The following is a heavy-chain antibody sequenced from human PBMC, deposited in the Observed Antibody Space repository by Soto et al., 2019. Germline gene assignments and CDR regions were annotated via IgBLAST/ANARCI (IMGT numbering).Heavy chain of an antibody. D-gene: IGHD4-17*01. V-gene: IGHV2-5*02. CDR1: GFSLSTSGVG. CDR2: IYWDDDK. Sequence: QITLKESGPPLVKPTQTLTLTCTFSGFSLSTSGVGVGWIRQPPGKALEWLALIYWDDDKRYSPSLKSRLTITKDTXXNXVXXTMTNMDPVDTATYYCAHMVGSPPSDNDYGDLFDYWGQGTLVTVSS. CDR3: AHMVGSPPSDNDYGDLFDY. J-gene: IGHJ4*02.